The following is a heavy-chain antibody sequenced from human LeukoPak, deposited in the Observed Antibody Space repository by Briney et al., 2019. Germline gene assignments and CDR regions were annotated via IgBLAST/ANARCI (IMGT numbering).Heavy chain of an antibody. Sequence: GGSLRLSCAASGFTFSSYAMHWVRQAPGKGLEWVAVISYDGSNKYYADSVKGRFTISRDNSKNTLYLQMNSLRAEDTAVYYCASSLAAAGTFYWGQGTLVTVSS. CDR2: ISYDGSNK. V-gene: IGHV3-30-3*01. CDR3: ASSLAAAGTFY. D-gene: IGHD6-13*01. J-gene: IGHJ4*02. CDR1: GFTFSSYA.